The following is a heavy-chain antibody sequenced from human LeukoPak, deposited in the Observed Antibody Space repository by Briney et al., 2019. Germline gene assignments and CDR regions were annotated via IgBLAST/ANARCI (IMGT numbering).Heavy chain of an antibody. Sequence: GGSLRLSCAASGFTFSSYEMNWVRQAPGKGLEWLGLISYDGDKQIYPASVKGRFSFSRDNSNNTLYLQMNNLRPEDTAVYYCAELGITMIGGVWGKGTTVTISS. V-gene: IGHV3-30-3*01. D-gene: IGHD3-10*02. J-gene: IGHJ6*04. CDR3: AELGITMIGGV. CDR2: ISYDGDKQ. CDR1: GFTFSSYE.